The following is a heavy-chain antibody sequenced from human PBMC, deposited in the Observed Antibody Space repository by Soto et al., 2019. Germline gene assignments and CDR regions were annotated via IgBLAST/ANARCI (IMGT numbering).Heavy chain of an antibody. CDR1: GGSISSDY. D-gene: IGHD2-21*02. CDR3: ARDLRVVTAPPRGMDV. J-gene: IGHJ6*02. V-gene: IGHV4-59*01. CDR2: FYYTGST. Sequence: SETLSLTCTVSGGSISSDYWSWIRQPPGKGLEWIGYFYYTGSTNYNPSLKSRVTISIDTSKTQFSLRLGSVTAADTAVYYCARDLRVVTAPPRGMDVWGQGTTVTVSS.